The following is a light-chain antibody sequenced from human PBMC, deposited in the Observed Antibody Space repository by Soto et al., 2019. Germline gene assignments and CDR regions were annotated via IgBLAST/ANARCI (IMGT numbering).Light chain of an antibody. V-gene: IGLV2-23*01. J-gene: IGLJ3*02. CDR3: CSYAGSRV. CDR2: EGS. CDR1: SSDVGSYNL. Sequence: QSVLTQPASVSGSPGQSITISCTGTSSDVGSYNLVSWYQQHPGKAPKLMIYEGSKRPSGVSNRFSGSKSGNTASLTISGXXXXXXXXYYXCSYAGSRVFGGGTKLTVL.